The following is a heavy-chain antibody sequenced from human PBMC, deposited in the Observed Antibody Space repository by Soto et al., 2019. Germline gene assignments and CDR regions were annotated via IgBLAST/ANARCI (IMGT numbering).Heavy chain of an antibody. CDR1: GFTLSNAW. D-gene: IGHD6-19*01. CDR2: IKSQTDGGTT. V-gene: IGHV3-15*01. J-gene: IGHJ4*02. Sequence: EVQLVESGGGLVKPGGSLRLSCAASGFTLSNAWMYWVRQAPGKGLEWVGRIKSQTDGGTTDYAAPVKGRFTISRDDSKSTLYLQMNSLRIEDTGVYYCTSGVAVAGNFLNYFEYWGQGTLVAVSS. CDR3: TSGVAVAGNFLNYFEY.